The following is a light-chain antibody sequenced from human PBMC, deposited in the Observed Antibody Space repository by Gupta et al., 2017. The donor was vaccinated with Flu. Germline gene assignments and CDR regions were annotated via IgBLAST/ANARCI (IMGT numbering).Light chain of an antibody. Sequence: TVTLTCGLNSGSVATSNYPSCYQQNPAHATRTLIYSTTIRSAGVPDRFSASLLGNNAAPPTTGAQADDDADYYCVLSMNTGMWVFGGGTKLTVL. V-gene: IGLV8-61*01. J-gene: IGLJ3*02. CDR3: VLSMNTGMWV. CDR1: SGSVATSNY. CDR2: STT.